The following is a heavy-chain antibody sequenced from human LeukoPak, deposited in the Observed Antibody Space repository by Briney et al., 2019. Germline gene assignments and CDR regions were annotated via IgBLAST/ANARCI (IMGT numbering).Heavy chain of an antibody. Sequence: GGSLRLSCAASGFTFSDYYMSWIRQAPGKGLEWVSYISSSGSTIYYADSVKGRFTISRDNAKNSLSLQMNSLRAEDTAVYYCARDYYDSSGYYYFDYWGQGTLVTVSS. V-gene: IGHV3-11*01. J-gene: IGHJ4*02. CDR1: GFTFSDYY. D-gene: IGHD3-22*01. CDR3: ARDYYDSSGYYYFDY. CDR2: ISSSGSTI.